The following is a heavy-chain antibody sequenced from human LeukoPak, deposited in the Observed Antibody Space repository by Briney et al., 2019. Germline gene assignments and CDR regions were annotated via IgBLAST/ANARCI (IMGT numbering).Heavy chain of an antibody. CDR1: GFTFGDYA. V-gene: IGHV3-49*03. Sequence: PGRSLRLSCTASGFTFGDYAMSWFRQAPGKGLEWVGFIRSKAYGGTTEYAASVKGRFTISRDDSKSIAYLQMNSLKTEDTAVYYCTREEYPLGGPNYYYYGMDVWGQGTTVTVSS. CDR2: IRSKAYGGTT. CDR3: TREEYPLGGPNYYYYGMDV. D-gene: IGHD2-2*01. J-gene: IGHJ6*02.